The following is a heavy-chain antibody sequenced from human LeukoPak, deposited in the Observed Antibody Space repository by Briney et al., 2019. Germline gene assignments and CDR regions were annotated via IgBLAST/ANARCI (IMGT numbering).Heavy chain of an antibody. D-gene: IGHD1-26*01. Sequence: GGSLRLSCAASGFSFSIYAMSWVRQPPGKGLEWVSDISGSGGSTFYADSVKGRFTISRDNSKNTMYLQMNSLRAEDTAVYYCAKDRTSVGATLLTDYWGQGTLVTVSS. CDR3: AKDRTSVGATLLTDY. V-gene: IGHV3-23*01. J-gene: IGHJ4*02. CDR1: GFSFSIYA. CDR2: ISGSGGST.